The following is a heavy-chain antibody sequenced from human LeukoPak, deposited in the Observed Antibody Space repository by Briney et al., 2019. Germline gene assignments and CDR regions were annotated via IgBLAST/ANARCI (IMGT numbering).Heavy chain of an antibody. D-gene: IGHD3-9*01. J-gene: IGHJ6*02. Sequence: NPGGSLRLSCAASGFTFSSYSMNWVRRAPGKGLEWVSSISSSSSYIYYADSVKGRFTISRDNAKNSLYLQMNSLRAEDTAVYYCARGGPYYDILTGYYYYYYYGMDVWGQGTTVTVSS. V-gene: IGHV3-21*01. CDR2: ISSSSSYI. CDR1: GFTFSSYS. CDR3: ARGGPYYDILTGYYYYYYYGMDV.